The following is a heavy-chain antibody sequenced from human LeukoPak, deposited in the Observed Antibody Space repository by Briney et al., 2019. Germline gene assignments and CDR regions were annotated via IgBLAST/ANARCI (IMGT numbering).Heavy chain of an antibody. D-gene: IGHD5-18*01. V-gene: IGHV3-7*01. CDR3: ARDPARGYSYGYEDY. CDR1: GFAFSSYW. J-gene: IGHJ4*02. CDR2: IKHDGSEK. Sequence: GGSLRLSCAASGFAFSSYWMNWVRQAPGKGLEWVANIKHDGSEKYYVDSVKGRFTISRDNAKNSLYLQMNSLRAEDTAVYYCARDPARGYSYGYEDYWGQGTLVTVSS.